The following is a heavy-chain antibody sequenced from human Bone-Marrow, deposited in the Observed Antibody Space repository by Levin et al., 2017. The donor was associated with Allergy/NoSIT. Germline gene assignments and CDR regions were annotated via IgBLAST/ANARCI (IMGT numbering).Heavy chain of an antibody. CDR1: GGSFSGYY. CDR2: INHSGAT. CDR3: ASSRAYSDYYWAYYFDY. V-gene: IGHV4-34*01. J-gene: IGHJ4*02. D-gene: IGHD5-12*01. Sequence: SETLSLTCAVYGGSFSGYYWSWIRQPPGKGLEWIGEINHSGATNYNPSLKSRVTISVDTSKYQFSLKLNSVTAADTAVYYCASSRAYSDYYWAYYFDYWGQGALVTVSS.